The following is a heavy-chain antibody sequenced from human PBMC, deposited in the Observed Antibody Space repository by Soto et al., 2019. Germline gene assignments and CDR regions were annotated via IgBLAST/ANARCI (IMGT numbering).Heavy chain of an antibody. CDR1: GGSISSGNYY. CDR2: IYYSGST. J-gene: IGHJ4*02. D-gene: IGHD3-22*01. V-gene: IGHV4-31*03. CDR3: ASTHYNASSGPFDY. Sequence: PSETLSLTCTVSGGSISSGNYYWSWIRQHPGKGLEWIGYIYYSGSTYYNPSLKSRVTISVDTSKNQFSLKLSSVTAADTAVYYCASTHYNASSGPFDYWGQGTLVTVSS.